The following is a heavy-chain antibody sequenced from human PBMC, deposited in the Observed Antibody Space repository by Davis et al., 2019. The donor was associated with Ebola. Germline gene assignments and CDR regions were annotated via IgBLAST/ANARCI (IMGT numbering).Heavy chain of an antibody. V-gene: IGHV3-33*08. D-gene: IGHD6-13*01. CDR1: GFTFSSYA. Sequence: GGSLRLSCAASGFTFSSYAMSWVRQAPGKGLEWVAVIWYDGSNKYYADSVKGRFTISRDNSKNTLYLQMNSLRAEDTAVYYCARDKTFGSSYTPFDYWGQGTLVTVSS. CDR3: ARDKTFGSSYTPFDY. J-gene: IGHJ4*02. CDR2: IWYDGSNK.